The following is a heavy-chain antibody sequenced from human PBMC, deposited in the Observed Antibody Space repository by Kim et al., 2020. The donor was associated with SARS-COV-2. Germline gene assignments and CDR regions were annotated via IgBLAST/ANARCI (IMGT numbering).Heavy chain of an antibody. CDR3: AKGRNLGYYFDY. Sequence: GGSLRLSCAASGFTFSTCSMSWVRQAPGQGLEWVSGVSGGGDTTYYADSVRGRFTISRDNSKNTIFLQMNSLTAEDTAVYYCAKGRNLGYYFDYWGQGTLVTVSS. D-gene: IGHD7-27*01. CDR2: VSGGGDTT. CDR1: GFTFSTCS. V-gene: IGHV3-23*01. J-gene: IGHJ4*02.